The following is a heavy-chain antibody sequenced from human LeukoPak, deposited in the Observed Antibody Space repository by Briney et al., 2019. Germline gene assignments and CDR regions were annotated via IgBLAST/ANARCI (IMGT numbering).Heavy chain of an antibody. D-gene: IGHD5-24*01. CDR1: GFTFSHFG. J-gene: IGHJ4*02. Sequence: GGSLRLSCAATGFTFSHFGMHWVRQAPGKGLEWVAVIWYNGRNQYYRDSVKGRFTISRDNFKNTLHLQMNSLRVEDTAMYYCVREGTSGNGDGYNSYDYWGQGTLLTVSS. CDR2: IWYNGRNQ. V-gene: IGHV3-33*01. CDR3: VREGTSGNGDGYNSYDY.